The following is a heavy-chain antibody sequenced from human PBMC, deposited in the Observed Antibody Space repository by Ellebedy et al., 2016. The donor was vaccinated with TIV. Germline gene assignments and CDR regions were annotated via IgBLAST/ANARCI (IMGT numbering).Heavy chain of an antibody. CDR1: GFTFSNYW. D-gene: IGHD2-2*01. V-gene: IGHV3-48*04. Sequence: GESLKISCAVSGFTFSNYWMSWVRQAPGKGLEWVSYITGSGRTMYYADSVKGRFTISRDNAKNSLDLQMNSLRVEDTAVYYCAREIVVIPAATGISYYNGMDVWGRGTTVIVSS. CDR2: ITGSGRTM. J-gene: IGHJ6*02. CDR3: AREIVVIPAATGISYYNGMDV.